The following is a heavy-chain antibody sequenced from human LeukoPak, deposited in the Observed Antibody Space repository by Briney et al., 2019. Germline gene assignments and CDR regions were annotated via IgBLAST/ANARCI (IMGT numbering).Heavy chain of an antibody. CDR2: ISGSGGST. Sequence: PGGSLRLSCAASGFTFSSYAMSWVRQAPGKGLEWVSAISGSGGSTYYADSVKGRFTISRDNAKNTLYLQMNSLRAEDTAVYYCARDLGALQWLGPDYWGQGTLVTVSS. J-gene: IGHJ4*02. CDR1: GFTFSSYA. CDR3: ARDLGALQWLGPDY. V-gene: IGHV3-23*01. D-gene: IGHD6-19*01.